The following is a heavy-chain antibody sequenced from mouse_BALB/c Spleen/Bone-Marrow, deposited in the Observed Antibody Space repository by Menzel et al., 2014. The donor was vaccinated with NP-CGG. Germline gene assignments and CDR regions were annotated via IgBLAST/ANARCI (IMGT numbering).Heavy chain of an antibody. J-gene: IGHJ4*01. CDR1: GFNIKDTY. CDR2: IDPANGNT. V-gene: IGHV14-3*02. CDR3: ARGDGYYGMDY. Sequence: VQLKQSGAELVKPGASVKLSCTASGFNIKDTYMHWVKQRPEQGLEWIGRIDPANGNTKYDPKFQGKATITADTSSNTAYLQLSSLTSEDTAVYYCARGDGYYGMDYWGQGTSVTVSS. D-gene: IGHD2-3*01.